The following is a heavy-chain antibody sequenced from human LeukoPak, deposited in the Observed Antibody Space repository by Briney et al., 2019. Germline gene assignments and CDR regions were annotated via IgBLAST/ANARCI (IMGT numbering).Heavy chain of an antibody. CDR1: GFTFDDYG. J-gene: IGHJ4*02. D-gene: IGHD3-10*01. CDR2: ISWNSGSI. Sequence: PGGSLRLSCAASGFTFDDYGMSWVRQAPGKGLEWVSGISWNSGSIGYADSVKGRFTISRDNAKNSLYLQMNSLRAEDTALYYCAKGVNYYGSGSYLNYFDYWGQGTLVTVSS. V-gene: IGHV3-9*01. CDR3: AKGVNYYGSGSYLNYFDY.